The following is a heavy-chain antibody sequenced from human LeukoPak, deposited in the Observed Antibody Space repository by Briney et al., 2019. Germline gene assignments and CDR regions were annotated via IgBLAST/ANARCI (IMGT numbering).Heavy chain of an antibody. CDR3: ARESNPYYFDY. V-gene: IGHV3-53*01. Sequence: GGSLRLSCAASGFTFSTYWMSWVRQAPGKGLEWVSVIYSGGSTYYADSVKGRFTISRDNSKNTLYLQMNSLRAEDTAVYYCARESNPYYFDYWGQGTLVTVSS. CDR2: IYSGGST. CDR1: GFTFSTYW. J-gene: IGHJ4*02. D-gene: IGHD1-14*01.